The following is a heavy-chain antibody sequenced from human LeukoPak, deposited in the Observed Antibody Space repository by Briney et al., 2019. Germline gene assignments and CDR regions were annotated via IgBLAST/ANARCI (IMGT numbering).Heavy chain of an antibody. J-gene: IGHJ4*02. CDR2: IGYVGSNK. Sequence: GRSLRHSCPASGLTFSSHGMHWVRQALGNGMEWVAVIGYVGSNKYYADPVKGGFTISRDNSKNTLYLQTNRMRDEDTAVYYCARGGAETTAYYYDSSGYSFDYWGQGTLVTVSP. CDR1: GLTFSSHG. D-gene: IGHD3-22*01. CDR3: ARGGAETTAYYYDSSGYSFDY. V-gene: IGHV3-33*01.